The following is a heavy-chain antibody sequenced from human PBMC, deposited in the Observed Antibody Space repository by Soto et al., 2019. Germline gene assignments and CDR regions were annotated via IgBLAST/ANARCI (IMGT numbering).Heavy chain of an antibody. D-gene: IGHD3-22*01. Sequence: GGSLRLSCAASGFTFCNAWMNWVRQAPGKGLEWVGRIKSKTDGGTTDYAAPVKGRFTISRDDSKNTLYLQMNSLKTEDTAVYYCTTHNYDSSGNYYFDYWGQGTLVTVSS. CDR3: TTHNYDSSGNYYFDY. V-gene: IGHV3-15*07. J-gene: IGHJ4*02. CDR2: IKSKTDGGTT. CDR1: GFTFCNAW.